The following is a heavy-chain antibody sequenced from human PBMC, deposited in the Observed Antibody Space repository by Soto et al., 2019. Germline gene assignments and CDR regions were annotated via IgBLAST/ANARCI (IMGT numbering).Heavy chain of an antibody. CDR1: GFTFSSYA. V-gene: IGHV3-30-3*01. J-gene: IGHJ4*02. CDR2: ISYDGSNK. Sequence: QVPLVESGGGVVQPGRSLRLSCAASGFTFSSYAMHWVRQAPGKGLDWVAVISYDGSNKYYADSVKGRFTISRDNSKNTLYLQMNSLRADDTAIYYCARADRDGYNYGDYWGQGSLVTVSS. D-gene: IGHD5-12*01. CDR3: ARADRDGYNYGDY.